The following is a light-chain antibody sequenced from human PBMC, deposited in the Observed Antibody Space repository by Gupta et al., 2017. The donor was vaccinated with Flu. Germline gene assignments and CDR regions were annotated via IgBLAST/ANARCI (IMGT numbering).Light chain of an antibody. CDR1: SSDVGIYDY. V-gene: IGLV2-14*01. Sequence: TSSDVGIYDYVSWYHHFPGTAPKVIIYEVVKRPSGVSSRFSGSKSGNAASLTISGLQAEDEGVYYCSSYTTSSTWVFGGGTRLTVL. CDR2: EVV. CDR3: SSYTTSSTWV. J-gene: IGLJ3*02.